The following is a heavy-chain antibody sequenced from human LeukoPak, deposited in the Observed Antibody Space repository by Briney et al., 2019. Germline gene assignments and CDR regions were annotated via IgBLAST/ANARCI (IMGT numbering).Heavy chain of an antibody. D-gene: IGHD5-12*01. CDR1: GGSFSGYY. Sequence: PSETLSLTCAVYGGSFSGYYWSWIRQPPGKGLEWVGHITYSGSTDYSPSLRSRVTMSVDTSKNQFSLELDSVTAAETAMYFCARGGVGGYDYFDSWGQGTLVAVSS. J-gene: IGHJ4*02. CDR2: ITYSGST. CDR3: ARGGVGGYDYFDS. V-gene: IGHV4-34*01.